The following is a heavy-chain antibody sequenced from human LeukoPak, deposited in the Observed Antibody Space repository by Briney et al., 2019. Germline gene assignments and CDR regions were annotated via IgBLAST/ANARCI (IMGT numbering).Heavy chain of an antibody. J-gene: IGHJ4*02. D-gene: IGHD3-3*01. CDR3: ARGRFWSNHFDY. CDR2: INSDGSST. CDR1: GFTFSSYW. V-gene: IGHV3-74*01. Sequence: GGSLRLSCAASGFTFSSYWMHWVRQAPGKGLVWVSRINSDGSSTSYADSVKGRFTISRDNAKNTLYLQMNSLRAEDTAVYYCARGRFWSNHFDYWGQGTLVTVSS.